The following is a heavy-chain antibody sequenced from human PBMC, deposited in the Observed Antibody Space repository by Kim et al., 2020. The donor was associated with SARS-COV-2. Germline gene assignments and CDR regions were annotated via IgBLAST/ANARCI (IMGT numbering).Heavy chain of an antibody. CDR3: VRGGDSSGYYNWFDP. CDR2: IIPIFGTA. CDR1: GGTFSSYA. Sequence: SVKVSCKASGGTFSSYAISWVRQAPGQGLEWMGGIIPIFGTANYAQKFQGRVTITADESTSTAYMELSSLRSEDTAVYYCVRGGDSSGYYNWFDPWGQGTLVTVSS. J-gene: IGHJ5*02. D-gene: IGHD3-22*01. V-gene: IGHV1-69*13.